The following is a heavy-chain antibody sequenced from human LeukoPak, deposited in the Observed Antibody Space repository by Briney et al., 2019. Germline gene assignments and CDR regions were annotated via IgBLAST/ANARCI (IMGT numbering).Heavy chain of an antibody. D-gene: IGHD3-10*01. CDR2: IYYSEST. Sequence: PSETLSLTCTVSGGSISSSSYYWGWIRQPPGKGLEWIGSIYYSESTYYNPSLKSRVTISVDTSKNQFSLKLSSVTAADTAVYYCARSQPNYLDVGGNYDYWGQGTLVTVSS. V-gene: IGHV4-39*07. J-gene: IGHJ4*02. CDR1: GGSISSSSYY. CDR3: ARSQPNYLDVGGNYDY.